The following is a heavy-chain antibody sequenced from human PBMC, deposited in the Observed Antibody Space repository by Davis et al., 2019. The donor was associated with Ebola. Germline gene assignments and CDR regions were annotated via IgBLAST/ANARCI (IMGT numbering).Heavy chain of an antibody. J-gene: IGHJ6*02. CDR3: ARIIKRYCTNGVCSFYYYYYGMDV. Sequence: SGPTLVKPTATLTLTCTVSGFSLSNARMGVSWIRQPPGKALEWLAHIFSNDEKSYSTSLKSRLTISKDTSKSQVVLTMTNMDPVDTATYYCARIIKRYCTNGVCSFYYYYYGMDVWGQGTTVTVSS. CDR1: GFSLSNARMG. CDR2: IFSNDEK. V-gene: IGHV2-26*01. D-gene: IGHD2-8*01.